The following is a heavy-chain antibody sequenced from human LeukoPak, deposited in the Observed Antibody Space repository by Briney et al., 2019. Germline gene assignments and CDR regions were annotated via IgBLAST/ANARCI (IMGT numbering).Heavy chain of an antibody. D-gene: IGHD3-10*01. J-gene: IGHJ3*02. V-gene: IGHV3-74*01. CDR2: INSDGRDT. Sequence: PGGSLRLSCAASGFTFSTYWMHWLRQAPGKGLVWVSRINSDGRDTNYADSVKGRFTISRDNAKHTLYLQMHSLRVEDTAVYYCARFGSGLRAFDIWGQGTMVSVSS. CDR1: GFTFSTYW. CDR3: ARFGSGLRAFDI.